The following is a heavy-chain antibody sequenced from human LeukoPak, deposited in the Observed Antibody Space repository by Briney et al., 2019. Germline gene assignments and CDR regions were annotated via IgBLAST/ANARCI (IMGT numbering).Heavy chain of an antibody. CDR1: GFTFPTYA. CDR2: VRVSDGAR. CDR3: AKEPRWELLHSFDI. D-gene: IGHD1-26*01. J-gene: IGHJ3*02. V-gene: IGHV3-23*01. Sequence: GGSLRLSCVASGFTFPTYAMMWVRQAPGKALEWVSSVRVSDGARFYADSVKGRFTMSRDNPKNTLFLQMNSLRPEDTAVYYCAKEPRWELLHSFDIWGQGTTVTVSS.